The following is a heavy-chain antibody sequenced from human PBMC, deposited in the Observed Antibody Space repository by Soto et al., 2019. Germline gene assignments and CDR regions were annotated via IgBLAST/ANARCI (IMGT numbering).Heavy chain of an antibody. CDR2: ISYDGSNN. CDR1: GLTCSSYG. J-gene: IGHJ6*02. V-gene: IGHV3-30-3*01. CDR3: ATDQCTNGVCYPYYFSDMAV. D-gene: IGHD2-8*01. Sequence: WWSLRVWWGAAGLTCSSYGSHWVRQSPGKGLEWVAVISYDGSNNFYADSVKGRFTISRDNYKNTLYLKRRSLRAEDTAVYYCATDQCTNGVCYPYYFSDMAVRGHGSTDTV.